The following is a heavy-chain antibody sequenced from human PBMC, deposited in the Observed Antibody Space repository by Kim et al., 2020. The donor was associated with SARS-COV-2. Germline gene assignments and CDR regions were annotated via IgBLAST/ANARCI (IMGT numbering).Heavy chain of an antibody. Sequence: YADSGEGRFTLSRDKSKNTVYLQMNRLRAEDTAVYYCARDESGSYYGYFGFWGQGTLVTVSS. V-gene: IGHV3-33*01. J-gene: IGHJ4*02. CDR3: ARDESGSYYGYFGF. D-gene: IGHD1-26*01.